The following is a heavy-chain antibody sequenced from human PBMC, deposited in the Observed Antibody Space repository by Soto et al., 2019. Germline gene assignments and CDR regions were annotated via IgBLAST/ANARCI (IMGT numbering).Heavy chain of an antibody. J-gene: IGHJ5*02. Sequence: GASVKVSCKASGFTFTSSAVQWVRQARGQRLEWIGWIVVGSGNTNYAQKFQERVTITRDVSTSTAYMELSSLRSEDTAVYYCAAVRLDYYDSSGYYDFDPWGQGTLVTVSS. CDR3: AAVRLDYYDSSGYYDFDP. CDR2: IVVGSGNT. CDR1: GFTFTSSA. D-gene: IGHD3-22*01. V-gene: IGHV1-58*01.